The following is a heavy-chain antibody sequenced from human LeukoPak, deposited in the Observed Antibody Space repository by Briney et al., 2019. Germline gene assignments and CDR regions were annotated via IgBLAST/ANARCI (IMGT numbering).Heavy chain of an antibody. CDR3: AKDGYYYDLSTHIYYFDY. CDR2: ITGSGGTT. Sequence: GGSLRLSCAASGFTFSGYAMGWVRQAPGKGLEWVSAITGSGGTTYYADSVKGRFTISRDNSKNTLYLQMNSLRAEDTALYYCAKDGYYYDLSTHIYYFDYWGQGTLVAVSS. J-gene: IGHJ4*02. D-gene: IGHD3-22*01. V-gene: IGHV3-23*01. CDR1: GFTFSGYA.